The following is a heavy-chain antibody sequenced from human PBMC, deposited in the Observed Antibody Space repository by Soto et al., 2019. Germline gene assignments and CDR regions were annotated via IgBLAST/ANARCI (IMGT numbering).Heavy chain of an antibody. D-gene: IGHD3-9*01. Sequence: WETLSLTCTVSGGSISSYYWSWIRQPPGKGLEWIGYIYYSGSTNYNPALKSRVTISVDTSKNQFSLKLSSVTAADTAVYYCARGRRYDILTGSSRPYYYYLDVWGKGTTVTVSS. CDR2: IYYSGST. CDR1: GGSISSYY. CDR3: ARGRRYDILTGSSRPYYYYLDV. V-gene: IGHV4-59*01. J-gene: IGHJ6*03.